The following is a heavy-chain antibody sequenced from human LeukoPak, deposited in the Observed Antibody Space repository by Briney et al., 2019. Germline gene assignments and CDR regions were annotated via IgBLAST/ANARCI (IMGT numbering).Heavy chain of an antibody. CDR2: ISAYNGNT. CDR1: GYTFTSYG. Sequence: ASVKVSCKASGYTFTSYGISWVRQAPGQGLEWMGWISAYNGNTNYAQKLQGRVTMTTDTSTSTAYMELRSLRSDDTAVYYCARLQPYDFWGGPNFDYWGQGTLVTVSS. J-gene: IGHJ4*02. CDR3: ARLQPYDFWGGPNFDY. V-gene: IGHV1-18*01. D-gene: IGHD3-3*01.